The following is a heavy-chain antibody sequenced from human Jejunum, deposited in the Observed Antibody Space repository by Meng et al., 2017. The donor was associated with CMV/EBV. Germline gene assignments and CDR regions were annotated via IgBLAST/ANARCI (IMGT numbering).Heavy chain of an antibody. J-gene: IGHJ4*02. CDR2: ISAKDGYT. CDR1: GYAFTIFG. Sequence: QVSLVQSGGEVKKPGASVKVSCKASGYAFTIFGISWVRQAPGQGLEWMGWISAKDGYTKYAQQFHDRVTMTTDTSTSTAYMELRSLRSDDTAVYYCARAGAELTAHLDFWGQGTLVTASS. V-gene: IGHV1-18*01. D-gene: IGHD1-26*01. CDR3: ARAGAELTAHLDF.